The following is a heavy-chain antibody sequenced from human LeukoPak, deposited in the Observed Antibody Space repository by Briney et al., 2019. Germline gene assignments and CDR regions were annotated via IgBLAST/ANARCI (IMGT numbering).Heavy chain of an antibody. CDR2: ISSSGSTT. CDR3: AKDTAGYSSGSYYFDY. D-gene: IGHD6-19*01. J-gene: IGHJ4*02. CDR1: GFTFNSYE. Sequence: GGSLRLSCAASGFTFNSYEMNWVRQTPGKGLEWVSYISSSGSTTYYADSVKGRFTISRDNSKNTLYLQMNSLRAEDTAVYYCAKDTAGYSSGSYYFDYWGQGTLVTVSS. V-gene: IGHV3-48*03.